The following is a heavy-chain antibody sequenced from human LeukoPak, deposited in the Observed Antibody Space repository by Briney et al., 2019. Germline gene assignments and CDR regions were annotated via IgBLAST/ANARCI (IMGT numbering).Heavy chain of an antibody. CDR1: GFTFSSYS. D-gene: IGHD5-18*01. CDR2: ISSSSSYI. CDR3: ARQRDTAMVFDY. Sequence: GGSLGLSCAASGFTFSSYSMNWVRQAPGKGLEWVSSISSSSSYIYYADSVKGRFTISRDNAKNSLYLQMNSLRAEDTAVYYCARQRDTAMVFDYWGQGTLVTVSS. V-gene: IGHV3-21*01. J-gene: IGHJ4*02.